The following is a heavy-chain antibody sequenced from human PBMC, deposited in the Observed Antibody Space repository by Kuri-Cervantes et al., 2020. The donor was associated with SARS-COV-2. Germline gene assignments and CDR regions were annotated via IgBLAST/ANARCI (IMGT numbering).Heavy chain of an antibody. CDR3: ARDEFGPTTGTLVY. J-gene: IGHJ4*02. CDR2: ISAYNGNT. CDR1: GYTFTSYG. D-gene: IGHD1-1*01. V-gene: IGHV1-18*01. Sequence: ASVKVSCKASGYTFTSYGISWVRQAPGQGLEWMGWISAYNGNTNYAQKLQGRVTMTTDTSTSTAYMELRSLRSDDTAVYYCARDEFGPTTGTLVYWGQGTLVTVSS.